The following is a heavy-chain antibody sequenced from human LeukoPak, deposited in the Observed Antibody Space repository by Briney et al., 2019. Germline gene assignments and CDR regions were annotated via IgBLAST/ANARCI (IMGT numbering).Heavy chain of an antibody. CDR2: IIPILGIA. Sequence: ASVKVSCKASGGTFSSYAISWVRQAPGQGLEWMGRIIPILGIANYAQKFQGRVTITADKSTSTAYMELSSLRSEDTAVYYCAREGYSSGWYWSAGSDYYYGMDIWGQGTTVTVSS. CDR1: GGTFSSYA. J-gene: IGHJ6*02. D-gene: IGHD6-19*01. V-gene: IGHV1-69*04. CDR3: AREGYSSGWYWSAGSDYYYGMDI.